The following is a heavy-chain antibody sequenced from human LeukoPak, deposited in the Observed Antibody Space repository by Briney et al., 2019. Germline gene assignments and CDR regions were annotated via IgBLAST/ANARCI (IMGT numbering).Heavy chain of an antibody. D-gene: IGHD6-19*01. CDR2: ISWDSGSI. CDR1: GFTFGDYA. V-gene: IGHV3-9*03. J-gene: IGHJ4*02. Sequence: GRSLRLSCAASGFTFGDYAMHWVRQAPGKGLEWVSGISWDSGSIGYADSVKGRFTISRDNSKNSLYLQMNSLRVEDMALYYCAKAHSSSGWYYFDHWGQGTLVTVSS. CDR3: AKAHSSSGWYYFDH.